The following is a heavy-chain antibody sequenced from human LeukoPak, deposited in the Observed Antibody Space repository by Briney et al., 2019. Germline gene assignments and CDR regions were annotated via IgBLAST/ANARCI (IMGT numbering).Heavy chain of an antibody. CDR2: IWYDGSNK. CDR1: GFTFSSYG. J-gene: IGHJ4*02. D-gene: IGHD3-22*01. V-gene: IGHV3-33*01. Sequence: GGSLRLSCAASGFTFSSYGMHWVRQAPGKGLEWVAVIWYDGSNKYYADSVEGRFTISRDNSKNTLYLQMNSLRAEDTAVYYCARDLDYYDSSGPLDYWGQGALVTVSS. CDR3: ARDLDYYDSSGPLDY.